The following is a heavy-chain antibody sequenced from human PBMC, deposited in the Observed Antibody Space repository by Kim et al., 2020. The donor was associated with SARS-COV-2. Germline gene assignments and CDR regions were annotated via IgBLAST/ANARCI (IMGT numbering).Heavy chain of an antibody. J-gene: IGHJ4*02. V-gene: IGHV4-39*02. CDR1: GGSISSSSYY. D-gene: IGHD2-8*01. CDR3: ARERKWGTSPGDFDY. Sequence: SETLSLTCTVSGGSISSSSYYWGWIRQPPGKGLEWIGSIYYSGSTYYNPSLKSRVTISVDTSKNQFSLKLSSVTAADTAVYYCARERKWGTSPGDFDYWGQGTLVTVSS. CDR2: IYYSGST.